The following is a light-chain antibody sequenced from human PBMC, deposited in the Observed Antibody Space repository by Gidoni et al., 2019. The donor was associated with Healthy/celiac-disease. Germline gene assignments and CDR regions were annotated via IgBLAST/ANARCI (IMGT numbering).Light chain of an antibody. CDR1: QDISNY. V-gene: IGKV1-33*01. CDR2: DAA. J-gene: IGKJ3*01. Sequence: DIQMTQSPSSLSASVGDRVTITCQASQDISNYLNWYQPKPGKAPKLLIYDAANLETGVPSRFIGSGSGTDFTFTISSLQPEDIATYYCQQYDNLPFTFGPGTKVDIK. CDR3: QQYDNLPFT.